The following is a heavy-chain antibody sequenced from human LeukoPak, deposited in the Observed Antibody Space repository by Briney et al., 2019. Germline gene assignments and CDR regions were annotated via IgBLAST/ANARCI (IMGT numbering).Heavy chain of an antibody. CDR2: ISSSSSYI. J-gene: IGHJ6*03. D-gene: IGHD3-16*02. CDR3: ARDANYDYVWGSYRIYYYYMDV. CDR1: GFTFSSYS. Sequence: GGSLRLSCAASGFTFSSYSMNWVRQAPGRGPEWVSSISSSSSYIYYADSVKGRFTISRDNAKNSLYLQMNSLRAEDTAVYYCARDANYDYVWGSYRIYYYYMDVWGKGTTVTVSS. V-gene: IGHV3-21*01.